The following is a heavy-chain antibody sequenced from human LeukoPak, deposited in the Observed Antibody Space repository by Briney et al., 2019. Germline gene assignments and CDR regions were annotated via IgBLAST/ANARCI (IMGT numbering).Heavy chain of an antibody. V-gene: IGHV7-4-1*02. CDR1: GYTFTSYS. Sequence: ASVKVSCKASGYTFTSYSMNWVRQAPGQGLEWMGWINTNTGNPTYAQGFTGRFVFSLDTSVSTAYLQISSLKAEDTAVYYCARPGIEGFLYSYGYVVYWGQGTLVTVSS. J-gene: IGHJ4*02. D-gene: IGHD5-18*01. CDR2: INTNTGNP. CDR3: ARPGIEGFLYSYGYVVY.